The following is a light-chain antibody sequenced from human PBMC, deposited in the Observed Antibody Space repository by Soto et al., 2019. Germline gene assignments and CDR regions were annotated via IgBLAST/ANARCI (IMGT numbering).Light chain of an antibody. CDR1: SSDVGNYNY. Sequence: QSVLTQPASVSGSPGQSITISCTGTSSDVGNYNYVSWYQHHPGKAPKLMIYEVNNRPSGVSNRFSGSKSGNTASLTISGLQAEDEADYYCSSYTTGTTLYVFGTGTKLNVL. V-gene: IGLV2-14*01. J-gene: IGLJ1*01. CDR2: EVN. CDR3: SSYTTGTTLYV.